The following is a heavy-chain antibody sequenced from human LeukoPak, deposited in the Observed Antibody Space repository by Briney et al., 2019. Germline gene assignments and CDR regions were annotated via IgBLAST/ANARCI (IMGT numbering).Heavy chain of an antibody. V-gene: IGHV4-30-4*02. D-gene: IGHD2-21*02. CDR1: GGSISSGDYY. Sequence: PSETLSLTCTVSGGSISSGDYYWSWIRQPPGKGLEWIGYIYYSGSTYYNPSLKSRVTISVDTSKNQFSLKLGSVTAADTAVYYCASSAYCGGDCYPTIDYWGQGTLVTVSS. CDR2: IYYSGST. CDR3: ASSAYCGGDCYPTIDY. J-gene: IGHJ4*02.